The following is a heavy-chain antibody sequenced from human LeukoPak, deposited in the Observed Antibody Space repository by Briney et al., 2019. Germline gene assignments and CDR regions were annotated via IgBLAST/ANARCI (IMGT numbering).Heavy chain of an antibody. D-gene: IGHD3-10*01. V-gene: IGHV3-9*01. J-gene: IGHJ4*02. CDR1: GFTFDDYA. Sequence: GRSLRLSCAASGFTFDDYAVHWVRQGPGKALEWVSYMSWNSASVGYADSVQGRFTISRDSAKNSLYLQMNSLTPEDTALYYCAKAKYDYGSGSYSPFDNWGQGIRVTVSS. CDR2: MSWNSASV. CDR3: AKAKYDYGSGSYSPFDN.